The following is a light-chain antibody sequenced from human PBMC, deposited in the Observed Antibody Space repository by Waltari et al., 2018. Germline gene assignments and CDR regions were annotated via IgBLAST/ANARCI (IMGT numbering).Light chain of an antibody. J-gene: IGKJ1*01. CDR3: QQSYSTPWT. CDR1: QSISSY. V-gene: IGKV1-39*01. CDR2: AAS. Sequence: SVGDRVTITCRASQSISSYLNWYQQKPGKAPKLLIYAASSLQSGVPSRFSGSGSGTDFTLTISSLQPEDFATYYCQQSYSTPWTFGQGTKVEIK.